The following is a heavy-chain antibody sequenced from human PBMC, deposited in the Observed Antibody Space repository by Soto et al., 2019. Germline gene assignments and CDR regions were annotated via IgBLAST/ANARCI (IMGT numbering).Heavy chain of an antibody. Sequence: VGSLVLSCAASVFNFITYSLSWFRQAPGKGLEWVASISSSAFYIDYADSVKGRFTVSRDNSKNTLYLQMNSLRAEDKAVYYCASRSATVISLKYWGXGHQVT. CDR2: ISSSAFYI. D-gene: IGHD5-18*01. CDR3: ASRSATVISLKY. J-gene: IGHJ4*02. V-gene: IGHV3-21*04. CDR1: VFNFITYS.